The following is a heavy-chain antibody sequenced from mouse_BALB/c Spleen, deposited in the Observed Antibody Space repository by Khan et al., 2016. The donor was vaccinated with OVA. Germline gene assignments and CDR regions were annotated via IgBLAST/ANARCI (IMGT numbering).Heavy chain of an antibody. CDR2: INTYTGEP. CDR1: GYTFTDYG. CDR3: ARSPTWFAY. Sequence: QIQLVQSGPELKKPGETVKISCKAAGYTFTDYGMNWVKQAPGKGLKWMGWINTYTGEPTYADDFKGRFAFSLETSASTAFLQINHLKNEDTATYFFARSPTWFAYWGQGTLVTVSA. V-gene: IGHV9-3-1*01. J-gene: IGHJ3*01.